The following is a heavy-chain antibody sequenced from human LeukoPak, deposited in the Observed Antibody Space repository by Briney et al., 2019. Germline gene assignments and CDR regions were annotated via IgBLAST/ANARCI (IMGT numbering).Heavy chain of an antibody. CDR3: ARDLVRWGGWLDA. D-gene: IGHD3-10*01. Sequence: ASVKVSCKASGYTCTRYGIHWVRQALGQSFEWMGWINGNTKYSEKLQDRVTITWDTSASTAYMELGSLRSEDTAVYYCARDLVRWGGWLDAWGQGTLVTVSS. CDR1: GYTCTRYG. V-gene: IGHV1-3*01. J-gene: IGHJ5*02. CDR2: INGNT.